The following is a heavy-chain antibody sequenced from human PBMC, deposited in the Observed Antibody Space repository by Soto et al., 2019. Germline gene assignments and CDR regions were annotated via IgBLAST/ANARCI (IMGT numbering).Heavy chain of an antibody. Sequence: QITLKESGPTLVKPTQTLTLTCTFSGFSLSTSGVGVGWIRQPPGKALEWLALIYWDDDKRYSPSLKSRLTITKDTSKNQVVLTMTNRDPVDTATYYCAHLPLYGDYEEGYFDYWGQGTLVTVSS. CDR2: IYWDDDK. J-gene: IGHJ4*02. V-gene: IGHV2-5*02. CDR3: AHLPLYGDYEEGYFDY. D-gene: IGHD4-17*01. CDR1: GFSLSTSGVG.